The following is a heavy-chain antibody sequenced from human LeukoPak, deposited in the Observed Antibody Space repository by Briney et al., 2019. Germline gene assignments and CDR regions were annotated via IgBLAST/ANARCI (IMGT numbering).Heavy chain of an antibody. CDR2: FDPEDGET. Sequence: ASVKVSFKVSGYTLTELSMHWVRQAPGKGLEWMGGFDPEDGETIYAQKFQGRVTMTEATSTDTAYMELSSLRSEDTAVYYCATDTGSIAAAATRFDYWGQGTLVTVSS. CDR3: ATDTGSIAAAATRFDY. CDR1: GYTLTELS. J-gene: IGHJ4*02. V-gene: IGHV1-24*01. D-gene: IGHD6-13*01.